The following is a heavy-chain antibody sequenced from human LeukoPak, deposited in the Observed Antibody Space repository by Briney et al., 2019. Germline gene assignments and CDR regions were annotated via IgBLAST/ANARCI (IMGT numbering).Heavy chain of an antibody. CDR2: ISAYNGNT. CDR3: ARDSRYDEGY. D-gene: IGHD5-12*01. J-gene: IGHJ4*02. Sequence: ASVNVSCKDSVYTFTSYGISWVGQAPGQGLEWMGWISAYNGNTNYAQKFQGRVTMTTDTSTSTAYMELRSLRSDDTAVYYCARDSRYDEGYWGQGTLVTVSS. CDR1: VYTFTSYG. V-gene: IGHV1-18*01.